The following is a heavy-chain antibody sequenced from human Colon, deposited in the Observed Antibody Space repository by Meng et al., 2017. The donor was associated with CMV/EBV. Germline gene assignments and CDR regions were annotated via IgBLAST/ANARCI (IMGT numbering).Heavy chain of an antibody. CDR1: GFTFSSYW. CDR2: IKQDGSER. J-gene: IGHJ4*02. CDR3: ASEGGCSRSACYSR. V-gene: IGHV3-7*01. D-gene: IGHD2-2*01. Sequence: GGSLRLSCAASGFTFSSYWMSWVRQAPGRGLEWVANIKQDGSERYYVDSVKGRFTVSRDNAWNSLFLQMNSLRAEDTAVYYCASEGGCSRSACYSRWGQGTLVTVSS.